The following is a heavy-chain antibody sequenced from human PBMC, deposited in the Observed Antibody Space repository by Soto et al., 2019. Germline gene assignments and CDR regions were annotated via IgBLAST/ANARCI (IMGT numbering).Heavy chain of an antibody. CDR3: ARHDDSSGGSSSPYYYYYYGMDV. Sequence: PGGSLRLSCAASGFTFSSYAMHWVRQAPGKGLEWVAVISYDGSNKYYADSVKGRFTISRDNSKNTLYLQMNSLRAEDTAVYYCARHDDSSGGSSSPYYYYYYGMDVWGQGTTVTVSS. J-gene: IGHJ6*02. CDR1: GFTFSSYA. V-gene: IGHV3-30-3*01. D-gene: IGHD6-6*01. CDR2: ISYDGSNK.